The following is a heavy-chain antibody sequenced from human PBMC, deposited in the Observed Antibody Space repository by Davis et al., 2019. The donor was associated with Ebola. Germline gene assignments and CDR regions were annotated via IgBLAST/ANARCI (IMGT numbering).Heavy chain of an antibody. Sequence: GESLKISCSASGFTFSSYAMHWVRQAPGQRLEWMGWINAGNGNTKYSQKFQGRVTITRDTSASTAYMELSSLRSEDTAVYYCARGGGYSGYDLTLGYWGQGTLVTVSS. J-gene: IGHJ4*02. V-gene: IGHV1-3*01. D-gene: IGHD5-12*01. CDR1: GFTFSSYA. CDR2: INAGNGNT. CDR3: ARGGGYSGYDLTLGY.